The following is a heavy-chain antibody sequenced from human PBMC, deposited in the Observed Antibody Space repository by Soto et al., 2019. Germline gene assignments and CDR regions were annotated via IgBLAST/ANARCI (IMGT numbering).Heavy chain of an antibody. J-gene: IGHJ6*02. CDR2: INPSGGST. V-gene: IGHV1-46*01. Sequence: ASVKVSCKASGYTFTSYYMRWVRQAPGQGLEWMGIINPSGGSTSYAQKFQGRVTMTRDTSTSTVYMELSSLRSEDTAVYYCARAIYSSGWKSYYGMDVWGQGTTVTVSS. D-gene: IGHD6-19*01. CDR1: GYTFTSYY. CDR3: ARAIYSSGWKSYYGMDV.